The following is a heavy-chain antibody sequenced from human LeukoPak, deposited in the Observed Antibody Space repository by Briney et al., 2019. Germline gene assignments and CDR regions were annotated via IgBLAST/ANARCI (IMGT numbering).Heavy chain of an antibody. D-gene: IGHD3-16*02. CDR1: GGSISSYY. Sequence: PSETLSLTCTVPGGSISSYYWSWIRQPGGKGMEWIGRIYTSGSTNYNPSLKSRVTMSVDTSKNQFSLKLSSVTAADTAVYYCARALSLYDYIWGSYRWDYYMDVWGKGTTVTVSS. V-gene: IGHV4-4*07. J-gene: IGHJ6*03. CDR3: ARALSLYDYIWGSYRWDYYMDV. CDR2: IYTSGST.